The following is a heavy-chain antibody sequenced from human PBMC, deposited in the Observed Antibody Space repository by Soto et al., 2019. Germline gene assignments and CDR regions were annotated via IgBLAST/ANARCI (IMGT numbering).Heavy chain of an antibody. CDR2: IFDSGST. V-gene: IGHV4-31*03. CDR1: GGSISGGVHS. J-gene: IGHJ6*03. D-gene: IGHD6-6*01. CDR3: AGAGRYRYSSSSMDV. Sequence: SETLSLTCTVSGGSISGGVHSWSWIRQPPGKGLEWIGYIFDSGSTYYNPSLKSRLTISVDTSKNQFSLKLSSVTAADTAVYYCAGAGRYRYSSSSMDVWGKGTTVTVSS.